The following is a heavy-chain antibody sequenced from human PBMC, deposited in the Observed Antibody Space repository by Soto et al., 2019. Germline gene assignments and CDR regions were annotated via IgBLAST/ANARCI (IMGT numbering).Heavy chain of an antibody. V-gene: IGHV1-69*13. D-gene: IGHD1-1*01. CDR3: ATGSFTSTGGRIGYHYNAMDV. CDR2: IIPIFGPA. CDR1: GGTFSSHS. J-gene: IGHJ6*02. Sequence: SVKVSCKSSGGTFSSHSINWVRQAPGRGLEWMGGIIPIFGPANFAKKFQGRVTITADESTTTAYMELSSLTSEDTAVYYCATGSFTSTGGRIGYHYNAMDVWGQGTTVTVSS.